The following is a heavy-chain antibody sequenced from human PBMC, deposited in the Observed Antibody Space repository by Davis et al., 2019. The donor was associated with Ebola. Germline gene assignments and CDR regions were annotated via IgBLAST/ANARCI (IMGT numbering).Heavy chain of an antibody. Sequence: SETLSLTCAVSGGSISSGGYSWSWIRQPPGKGLEWIGYIYHSGSTYYNPSLKSRVTISVDRSKNQFSLKLSSVTAADTAVYYCARGRWFGEFDYWGQGTLVTVSS. V-gene: IGHV4-30-2*01. CDR3: ARGRWFGEFDY. D-gene: IGHD3-10*01. CDR2: IYHSGST. J-gene: IGHJ4*02. CDR1: GGSISSGGYS.